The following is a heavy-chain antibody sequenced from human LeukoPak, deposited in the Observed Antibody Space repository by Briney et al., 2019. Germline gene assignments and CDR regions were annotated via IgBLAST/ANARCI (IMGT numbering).Heavy chain of an antibody. Sequence: GGSLRLSCAASGFTFSSYWMSWVRQAPGKGLEWVANIKQDGSEKYYVDSVKGRFTIFRDNTKNSLYLQMNSLRAEDTAVYYCARVGATIEYFDYWGQGSQVTVSS. J-gene: IGHJ4*02. CDR1: GFTFSSYW. D-gene: IGHD5-12*01. CDR3: ARVGATIEYFDY. CDR2: IKQDGSEK. V-gene: IGHV3-7*01.